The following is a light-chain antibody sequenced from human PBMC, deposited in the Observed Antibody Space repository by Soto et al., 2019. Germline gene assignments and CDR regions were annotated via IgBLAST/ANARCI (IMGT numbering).Light chain of an antibody. CDR1: SSDVGFYNL. Sequence: QSALTQPASVSVSPGQSITISCTGTSSDVGFYNLVSWYHQYPGKAPKLILYAGTKRPSGLSTRFSGSMSGSTASLTISGLQAEYEGNYYCCSYATSDTLLFGGGTKLTVL. CDR2: AGT. CDR3: CSYATSDTLL. V-gene: IGLV2-23*01. J-gene: IGLJ2*01.